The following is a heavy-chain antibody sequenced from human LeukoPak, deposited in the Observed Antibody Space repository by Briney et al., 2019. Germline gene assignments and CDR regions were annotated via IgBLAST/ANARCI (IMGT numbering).Heavy chain of an antibody. CDR3: ARDAKAGAVD. CDR2: ISSSSSYI. Sequence: PGGSLRLSCAASGFTFSSYSMNWVRQAPGKGLEWVSSISSSSSYIYYADSVKGRFTISRDNSKNTLYLQMNSLRAEDTAVYYCARDAKAGAVDWGRGTLVTVSS. D-gene: IGHD6-19*01. J-gene: IGHJ4*02. CDR1: GFTFSSYS. V-gene: IGHV3-21*04.